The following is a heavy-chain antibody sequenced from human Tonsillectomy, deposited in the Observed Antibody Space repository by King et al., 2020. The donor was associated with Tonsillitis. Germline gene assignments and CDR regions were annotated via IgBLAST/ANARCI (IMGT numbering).Heavy chain of an antibody. CDR1: GGSISSYY. Sequence: VQLQESGPGLVKPSETLSLTCTVSGGSISSYYWNWIRQPPGTELEWIGYIYYSGSTNYNPSLKSRFTISVDTSQNQFSLKLTPVTAADPAVYYCARGGRDSGSPGRVDYWGQGTLVTVSS. CDR3: ARGGRDSGSPGRVDY. J-gene: IGHJ4*02. V-gene: IGHV4-59*01. CDR2: IYYSGST. D-gene: IGHD1-26*01.